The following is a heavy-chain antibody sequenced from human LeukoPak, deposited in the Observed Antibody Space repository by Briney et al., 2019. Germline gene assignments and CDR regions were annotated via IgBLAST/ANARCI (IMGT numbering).Heavy chain of an antibody. CDR2: ISADGGSA. V-gene: IGHV3-43*02. CDR3: AKESGKFDY. J-gene: IGHJ4*02. Sequence: GGSLRLSCVASGLNFGESAMHWVRQAPGRGLEWVSLISADGGSAFSADSVKGRFSISRDNSKNSLYLQMDSLRSEDTAMYYCAKESGKFDYWGQGTLVVVSS. CDR1: GLNFGESA.